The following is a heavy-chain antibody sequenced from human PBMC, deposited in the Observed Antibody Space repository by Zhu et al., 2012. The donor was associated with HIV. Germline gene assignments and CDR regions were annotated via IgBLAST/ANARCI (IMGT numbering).Heavy chain of an antibody. D-gene: IGHD5-12*01. CDR1: GGSISNSDYY. V-gene: IGHV4-39*07. J-gene: IGHJ3*01. Sequence: QVQLQESGPGLVKPSETLSLTCSVSGGSISNSDYYWAWIRQSPSLKSRVTMSLDTSEKQFSLRLSSVTAADTALYYCARLDIYQNALDLWGQGAMVTVSA. CDR3: ARLDIYQNALDL.